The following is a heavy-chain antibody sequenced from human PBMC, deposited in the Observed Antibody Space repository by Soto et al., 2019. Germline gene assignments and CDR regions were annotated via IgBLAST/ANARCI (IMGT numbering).Heavy chain of an antibody. CDR1: GFTFDDYA. D-gene: IGHD6-19*01. J-gene: IGHJ4*02. CDR3: AKDARAVAGMAFDY. Sequence: GGSLRLSCAASGFTFDDYAMHWVRQAPGKGLEWVSGISWNSGSIGYADSVKGRFTISRDNAKNSLYLQMNSLRAEDTALYYCAKDARAVAGMAFDYWGQGTLVTVSS. V-gene: IGHV3-9*01. CDR2: ISWNSGSI.